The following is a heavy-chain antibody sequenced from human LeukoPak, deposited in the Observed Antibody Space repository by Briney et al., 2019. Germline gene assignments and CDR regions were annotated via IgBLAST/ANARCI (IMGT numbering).Heavy chain of an antibody. CDR2: ISAYNGNT. CDR3: ARDPFHAGTFASYYFDY. J-gene: IGHJ4*02. CDR1: GYTFTSYG. V-gene: IGHV1-18*01. D-gene: IGHD3-10*01. Sequence: ASVKVSCKASGYTFTSYGISWVRQAPGQGLEWMGWISAYNGNTNYAQKLQGRVTMTTDTSTSTAYMELRSLRSDDTAVYYCARDPFHAGTFASYYFDYWGQGTLVTVSS.